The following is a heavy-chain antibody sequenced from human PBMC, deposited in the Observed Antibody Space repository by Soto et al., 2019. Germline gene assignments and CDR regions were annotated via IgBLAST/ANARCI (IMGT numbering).Heavy chain of an antibody. V-gene: IGHV1-46*01. CDR3: SSYVGVLGPVDL. Sequence: QVQLVQSGAEVKKPGASLKISCKASGYSLTSYYLHWVRQGPGQGLEWMGTINPISGSTTYAQKFRGRLAVSTVTATGTAYMEPRRLSSEDTAVYFFSSYVGVLGPVDLWGQGTRVTVSS. D-gene: IGHD4-4*01. CDR1: GYSLTSYY. CDR2: INPISGST. J-gene: IGHJ3*01.